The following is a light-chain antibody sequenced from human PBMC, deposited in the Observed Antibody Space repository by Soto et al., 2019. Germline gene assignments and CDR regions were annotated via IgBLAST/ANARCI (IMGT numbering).Light chain of an antibody. V-gene: IGKV3-20*01. J-gene: IGKJ1*01. CDR3: QQYGSSLWT. CDR1: QTVTSSY. Sequence: EIVLTQSPGTLSLSPGERATLSCRASQTVTSSYLAWYQQKPGQAPRLIIYGASNRATGIPDRFSGSGSGTDFTLTISRLEPEDFAVYYCQQYGSSLWTFGQGTKVEIK. CDR2: GAS.